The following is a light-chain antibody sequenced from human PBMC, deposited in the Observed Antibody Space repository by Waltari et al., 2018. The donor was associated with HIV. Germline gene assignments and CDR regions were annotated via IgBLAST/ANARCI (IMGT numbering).Light chain of an antibody. CDR3: SSATSRKLYV. CDR1: SSDVGGYNY. V-gene: IGLV2-14*01. Sequence: QSALTQPASVSGSPGQSITIPCTGTSSDVGGYNYVSWYQQHPGKVPKLLIYEVTNRPSGVSHRFSASKSGNKASLTISGLQAEDEADYYCSSATSRKLYVFGTGTKVTVL. CDR2: EVT. J-gene: IGLJ1*01.